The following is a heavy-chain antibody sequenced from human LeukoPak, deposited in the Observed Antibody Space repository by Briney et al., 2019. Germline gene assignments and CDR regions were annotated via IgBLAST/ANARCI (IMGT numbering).Heavy chain of an antibody. CDR2: ISSSSSYI. Sequence: GGSLRLSCAASGFTFSSYSMNWVRQAPGKGLEWVSSISSSSSYIYYADSVKGRFTISRDNSKNTLYLQMNSLRAEDTAVYYCASSYSSGWYFYWGQGTLVTVSS. J-gene: IGHJ4*02. CDR1: GFTFSSYS. CDR3: ASSYSSGWYFY. D-gene: IGHD6-19*01. V-gene: IGHV3-21*01.